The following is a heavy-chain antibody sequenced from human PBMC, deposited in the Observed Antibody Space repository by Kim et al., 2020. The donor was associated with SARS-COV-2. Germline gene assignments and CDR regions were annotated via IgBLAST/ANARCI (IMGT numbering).Heavy chain of an antibody. V-gene: IGHV3-23*01. J-gene: IGHJ4*02. D-gene: IGHD2-2*02. CDR3: AKSKTTSCYTSIDY. Sequence: ADCVKGRFTIARDNSKSTWYLQMNSLGAEDTDVYYCAKSKTTSCYTSIDYWGQGTLVTVSS.